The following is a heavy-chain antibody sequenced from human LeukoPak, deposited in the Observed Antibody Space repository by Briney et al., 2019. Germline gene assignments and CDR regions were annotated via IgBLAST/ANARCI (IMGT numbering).Heavy chain of an antibody. CDR2: ISGSGGST. CDR3: ARGTGSWYAVNYYYYYYMDV. Sequence: GGSLRLSCAASGFTFSSYAMSWVRQAPGKGLEWVSAISGSGGSTYYADSVKGRFTISRDNSKNTLYLQMNSLRAEDTAVYYCARGTGSWYAVNYYYYYYMDVWGKGTTVTVSS. CDR1: GFTFSSYA. J-gene: IGHJ6*03. V-gene: IGHV3-23*01. D-gene: IGHD6-13*01.